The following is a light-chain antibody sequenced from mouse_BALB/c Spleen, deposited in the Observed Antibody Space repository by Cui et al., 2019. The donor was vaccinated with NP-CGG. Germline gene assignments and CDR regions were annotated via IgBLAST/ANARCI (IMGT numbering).Light chain of an antibody. V-gene: IGLV1*01. CDR1: TGAVTTSNY. CDR3: ALWYSNHWV. CDR2: GTN. Sequence: AVVTEDTENTTSPGETVTLTCRSSTGAVTTSNYANWVQEKPDHLFTGLIGGTNNRAPGVPARFSGSLIGDKAALTITGAQTEDEAIYFCALWYSNHWVFGGGTKLTVL. J-gene: IGLJ1*01.